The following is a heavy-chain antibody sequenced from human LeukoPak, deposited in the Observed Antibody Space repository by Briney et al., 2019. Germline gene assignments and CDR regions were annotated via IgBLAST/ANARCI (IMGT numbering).Heavy chain of an antibody. Sequence: GGSLRLSCAASGFTFSSYGMHWVRQAPGKGLEWVAFIRYGGSNKYYADSVKGRFTISRDNSKNTLYLQMNSLRAEDTAVYYCAKDFRPFGLRYWGQGTLVTVSS. CDR2: IRYGGSNK. J-gene: IGHJ4*02. CDR3: AKDFRPFGLRY. CDR1: GFTFSSYG. V-gene: IGHV3-30*02. D-gene: IGHD3/OR15-3a*01.